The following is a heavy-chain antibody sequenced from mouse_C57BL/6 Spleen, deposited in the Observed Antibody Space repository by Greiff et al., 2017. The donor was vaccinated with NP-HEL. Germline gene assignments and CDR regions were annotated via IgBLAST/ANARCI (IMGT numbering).Heavy chain of an antibody. V-gene: IGHV1-18*01. Sequence: DVKLQESGPELVKPGASVKIPCKASGYTFTDYNMDWVKQSHGKSLEWIGDINPNNGGTIYNQKFKGKATLTVDKSSSTAYMELRSLTSEDTAVYYCARGDDWFAYWGQGTLVTVSA. D-gene: IGHD3-3*01. J-gene: IGHJ3*01. CDR1: GYTFTDYN. CDR3: ARGDDWFAY. CDR2: INPNNGGT.